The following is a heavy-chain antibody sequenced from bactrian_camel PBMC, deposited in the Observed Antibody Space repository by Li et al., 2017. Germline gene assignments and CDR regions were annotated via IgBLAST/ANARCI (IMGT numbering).Heavy chain of an antibody. CDR3: ARGGGSAAYP. V-gene: IGHV3S44*01. CDR1: GDDYTPNC. Sequence: VQLVESGGGSVQAGGSLRLSCAASGDDYTPNCMAWFRQAPGKEREGVAGIDDDGTASYADFVKGRATISRHNANNTLYLQLTSLTTEDTAMYFCARGGGSAAYPRGQGTQVTVS. D-gene: IGHD1*01. CDR2: IDDDGTA. J-gene: IGHJ4*01.